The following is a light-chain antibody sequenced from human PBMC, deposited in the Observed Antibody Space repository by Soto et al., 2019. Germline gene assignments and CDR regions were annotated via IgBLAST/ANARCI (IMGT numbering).Light chain of an antibody. CDR3: QQSYTTLLYT. Sequence: DIQMTQSPSSLSASVGDRVTITCRASQRIDNYLNWYQQKPGRAPNLLIYAASTLQRGVPSRFSGSGSGTDFTLTISSLQPEDVAISYCQQSYTTLLYTFGQGTKLEIK. J-gene: IGKJ2*01. V-gene: IGKV1-39*01. CDR1: QRIDNY. CDR2: AAS.